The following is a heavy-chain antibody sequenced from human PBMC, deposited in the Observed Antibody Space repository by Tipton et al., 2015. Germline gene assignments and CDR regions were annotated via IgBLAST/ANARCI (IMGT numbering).Heavy chain of an antibody. Sequence: TLSLTCTVSDGSMSGYYWSWIRQSPGKGLEWIGYISYSGTTNFNPSLKSRITISLNTSKNQFSLKMSSVTAADTAVYFCARDLEHGMDVWGQGTTVTVS. CDR2: ISYSGTT. J-gene: IGHJ6*02. CDR3: ARDLEHGMDV. CDR1: DGSMSGYY. V-gene: IGHV4-59*13.